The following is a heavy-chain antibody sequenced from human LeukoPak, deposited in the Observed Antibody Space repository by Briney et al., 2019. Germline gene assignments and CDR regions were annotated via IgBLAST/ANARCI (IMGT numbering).Heavy chain of an antibody. J-gene: IGHJ4*02. V-gene: IGHV3-7*01. CDR2: IKQDGSEK. Sequence: GGSLRLSCEASGFTFSSYWMSWVRQAPGKGLEWVANIKQDGSEKYYVDSVKGRFTISRDNAKNSLYLQMNSLRAEDTAVYYCARAYGSGWYFDYWGQGTLVTVSS. CDR1: GFTFSSYW. CDR3: ARAYGSGWYFDY. D-gene: IGHD6-19*01.